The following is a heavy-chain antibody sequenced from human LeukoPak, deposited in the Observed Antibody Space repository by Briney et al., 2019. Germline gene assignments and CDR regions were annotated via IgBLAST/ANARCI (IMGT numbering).Heavy chain of an antibody. CDR1: GFTFSSYW. J-gene: IGHJ4*02. CDR2: IKQDGSEK. V-gene: IGHV3-7*01. Sequence: GGSLRLSCAASGFTFSSYWMSWVRQAPGKGLEWVANIKQDGSEKYYVDSVKGRFTISRDNAKNSLYLQMNSLRAEDTAVYYCARLDYSSSWYGPRQRYYFDYWGQGTLVTVSS. CDR3: ARLDYSSSWYGPRQRYYFDY. D-gene: IGHD6-13*01.